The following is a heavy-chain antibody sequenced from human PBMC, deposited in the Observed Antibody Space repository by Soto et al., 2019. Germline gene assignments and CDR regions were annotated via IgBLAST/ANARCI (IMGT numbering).Heavy chain of an antibody. CDR3: ARVLYGDIPGYYYYYMDV. J-gene: IGHJ6*03. V-gene: IGHV1-69*02. CDR1: GGTFSSYT. CDR2: IIPILGIA. D-gene: IGHD4-17*01. Sequence: GASVKVSCKASGGTFSSYTISWVRQAPGQGLEWMGRIIPILGIANYAQKFQGRVTITADKSTSTAYMELSSLRSEDTAVYYCARVLYGDIPGYYYYYMDVWGKGTTVTVSS.